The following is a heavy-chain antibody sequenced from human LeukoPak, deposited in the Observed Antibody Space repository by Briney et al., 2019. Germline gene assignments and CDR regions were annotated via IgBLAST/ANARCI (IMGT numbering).Heavy chain of an antibody. J-gene: IGHJ4*02. CDR1: GFTFSNYA. CDR2: ISGNGRST. CDR3: AKDQGGGRSITIVGDTRGDFDY. D-gene: IGHD1-26*01. V-gene: IGHV3-23*01. Sequence: PGRSLRLSCAASGFTFSNYAMRWVRRTAGKGREWVSAISGNGRSTTHADSVKGRLTIPRDNSKNTLYLQMKSLRADDTAVYYCAKDQGGGRSITIVGDTRGDFDYWGQGTLVTVSS.